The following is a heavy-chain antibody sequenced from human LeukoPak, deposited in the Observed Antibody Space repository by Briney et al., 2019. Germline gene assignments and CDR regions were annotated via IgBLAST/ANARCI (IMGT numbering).Heavy chain of an antibody. CDR1: GFTFSSYR. D-gene: IGHD3-3*01. CDR2: IRYDGSDK. V-gene: IGHV3-30*02. Sequence: PGGSLRLSCAASGFTFSSYRIHWVRQAPGKGLEWVAFIRYDGSDKYYADSEKGRFTISRDNSKNTLYLQMNSLRAEDMAVYYCASNYDFWSGYYKYWGQGTLVTVSS. J-gene: IGHJ4*02. CDR3: ASNYDFWSGYYKY.